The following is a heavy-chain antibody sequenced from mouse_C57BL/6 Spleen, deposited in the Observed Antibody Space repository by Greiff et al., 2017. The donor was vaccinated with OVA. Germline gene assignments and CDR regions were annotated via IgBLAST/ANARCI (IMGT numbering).Heavy chain of an antibody. CDR3: TTDSSGYPAWFAY. Sequence: VQLQQSGAELVRPGASVKLSCTASGFNITDDYMHWVKQRPEQGLEWIGWIDPENGDTEYASKFQGKATITADTSSNTAYLQLSSLTSEDTAVYYCTTDSSGYPAWFAYWGQGTLVTVSA. J-gene: IGHJ3*01. V-gene: IGHV14-4*01. CDR2: IDPENGDT. CDR1: GFNITDDY. D-gene: IGHD3-2*02.